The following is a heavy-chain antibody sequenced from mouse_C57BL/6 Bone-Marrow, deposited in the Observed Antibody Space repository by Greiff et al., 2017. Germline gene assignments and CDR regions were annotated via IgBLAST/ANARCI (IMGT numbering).Heavy chain of an antibody. J-gene: IGHJ2*01. CDR3: AREDDSATTTWYYGDY. D-gene: IGHD1-1*01. CDR2: IDPSDSET. V-gene: IGHV1-52*01. Sequence: QVQLKQPGAELVRPGSSVKMSCKASGYTFTSYWMHWVKQRPVQGLEWIGNIDPSDSETNYNPKFKDKATLTADKSSSTAYLPLSSLTSEDSAVXNCAREDDSATTTWYYGDYWGQGTTLTGSS. CDR1: GYTFTSYW.